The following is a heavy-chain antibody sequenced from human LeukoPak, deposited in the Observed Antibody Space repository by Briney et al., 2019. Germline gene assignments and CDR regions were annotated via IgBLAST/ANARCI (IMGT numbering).Heavy chain of an antibody. CDR3: ARAYSSNWLTFDY. Sequence: SETLSLTCTVSGGSTSSSSYYWGWIRQPPGKGLEWIGSIYESGSTYYNSSLKSRVTISVDTSKNQFSLKLSSVTAADTAVYYCARAYSSNWLTFDYWGQGTLVTVSS. CDR1: GGSTSSSSYY. CDR2: IYESGST. D-gene: IGHD6-13*01. J-gene: IGHJ4*02. V-gene: IGHV4-39*01.